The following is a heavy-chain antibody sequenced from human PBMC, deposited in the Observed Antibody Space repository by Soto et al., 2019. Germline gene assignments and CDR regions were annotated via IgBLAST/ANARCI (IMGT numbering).Heavy chain of an antibody. CDR1: GFTLSSYA. V-gene: IGHV3-23*01. CDR3: AKDQGSSWYEIDY. Sequence: PGGSLRLSCAGSGFTLSSYAMNWVRQAPGKGLEWVSVVTSSGSSTNYADSVRGRFTISRDNSKNTLYLQMNSLRAEDTALYYCAKDQGSSWYEIDYWGQGTRVTVSS. D-gene: IGHD6-13*01. J-gene: IGHJ4*02. CDR2: VTSSGSST.